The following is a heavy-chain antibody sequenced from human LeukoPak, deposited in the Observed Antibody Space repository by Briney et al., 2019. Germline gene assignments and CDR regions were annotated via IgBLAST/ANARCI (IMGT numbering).Heavy chain of an antibody. CDR3: AKEPAAFPLYDALDM. Sequence: GGSLRLSCAASRFTFSSFAMSWVRQAPGKGLEWVSAISHIGGSTYYADSVKGRFTISRDNSKNTLYLQVNSLIIEDTAIYYCAKEPAAFPLYDALDMWGQGTMVTVSS. D-gene: IGHD6-13*01. J-gene: IGHJ3*02. V-gene: IGHV3-23*01. CDR1: RFTFSSFA. CDR2: ISHIGGST.